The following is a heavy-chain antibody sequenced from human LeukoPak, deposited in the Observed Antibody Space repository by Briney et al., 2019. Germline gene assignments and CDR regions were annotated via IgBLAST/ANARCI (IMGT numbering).Heavy chain of an antibody. J-gene: IGHJ4*02. CDR3: ARDYYYDSSGILDY. CDR1: GFTVSSSY. V-gene: IGHV3-53*05. Sequence: QPGGSLRLSCAASGFTVSSSYMSWVRQAPGKGLEWVSVIYSGGSTYYADSVKSRFTISRDNSKNTLYLQMNSLRAEDTAVYYCARDYYYDSSGILDYWGQGTLVTVSS. CDR2: IYSGGST. D-gene: IGHD3-22*01.